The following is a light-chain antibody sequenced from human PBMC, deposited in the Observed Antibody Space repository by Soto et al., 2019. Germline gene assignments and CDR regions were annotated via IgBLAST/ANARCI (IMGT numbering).Light chain of an antibody. CDR3: HQRTKRPSIT. V-gene: IGKV3-11*02. CDR1: QSVSNY. CDR2: GAS. J-gene: IGKJ5*01. Sequence: EIVLTQSPATLSLSPGETATLSCRASQSVSNYLAWYQHKPGQAPRLLIYGASNRATGVSARISGSGSGRDFSITINRLEPEDSAVYYCHQRTKRPSITFGQGTRLE.